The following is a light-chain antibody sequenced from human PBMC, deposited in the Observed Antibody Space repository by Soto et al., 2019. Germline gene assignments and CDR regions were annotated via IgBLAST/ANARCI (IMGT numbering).Light chain of an antibody. Sequence: EIVLTQSPGTLSLSPGERATLSCRASQSVDSSYTAWYQQKPGQAPRLLIYGASNRATGIPDRFSGTGSGTEFTLTISRLEPEDFAVYYCQQYGTSPPLYTFGQGTKLEI. CDR3: QQYGTSPPLYT. J-gene: IGKJ2*01. CDR1: QSVDSSY. CDR2: GAS. V-gene: IGKV3-20*01.